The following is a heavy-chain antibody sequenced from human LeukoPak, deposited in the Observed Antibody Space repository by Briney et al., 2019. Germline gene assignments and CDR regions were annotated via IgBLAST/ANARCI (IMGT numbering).Heavy chain of an antibody. CDR1: GFTFSSYE. V-gene: IGHV3-48*03. CDR3: ARDAQIAAAHTPFDY. D-gene: IGHD6-13*01. CDR2: ISSSGSTI. Sequence: GGSLRLSCAASGFTFSSYEMNWVRQAPGKGLEWVSYISSSGSTIYYADSVKGRFTISRDNAKNSLYLQMNSLRAEDTAVYYCARDAQIAAAHTPFDYWGQGTLVTVSS. J-gene: IGHJ4*02.